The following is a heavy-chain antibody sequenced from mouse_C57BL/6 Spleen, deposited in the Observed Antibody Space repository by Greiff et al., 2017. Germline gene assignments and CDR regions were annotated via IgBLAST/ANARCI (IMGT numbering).Heavy chain of an antibody. Sequence: QVQLQQSGPELVKPGASVKISCKASGYAFSSSWMNWVKQRPGKGLEWIGRIYPGDGDTNYNGKFKGKATLTGDKSSSTAYMPLSRLTAEDSAVYFCARGGVVDYWGQGTTLTVSS. CDR3: ARGGVVDY. CDR2: IYPGDGDT. J-gene: IGHJ2*01. CDR1: GYAFSSSW. V-gene: IGHV1-82*01.